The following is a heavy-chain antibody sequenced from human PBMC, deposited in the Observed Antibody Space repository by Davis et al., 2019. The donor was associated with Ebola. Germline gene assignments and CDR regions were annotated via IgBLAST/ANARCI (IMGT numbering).Heavy chain of an antibody. CDR3: ARDGTIAADDAFDI. Sequence: GESLKISCAASGFTFSGSAMHWVRQASGKGLEWVGRIRSKANSYATAYAASVKGRFTISRDDSKNTAYLQMNSLKTEDTAVYYCARDGTIAADDAFDIWGQGTMVTVSS. V-gene: IGHV3-73*01. CDR2: IRSKANSYAT. J-gene: IGHJ3*02. CDR1: GFTFSGSA. D-gene: IGHD6-13*01.